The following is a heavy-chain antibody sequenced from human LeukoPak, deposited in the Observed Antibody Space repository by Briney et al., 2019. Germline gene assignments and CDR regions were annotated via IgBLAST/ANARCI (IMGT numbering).Heavy chain of an antibody. Sequence: PGGSLRLSCAASGFIFSSYSMNWVRQAPGKGLEWVSYISISSTTISYADSARGRFTISSDNAKNSLYLQMNSLRAEDTAVYYCARDTHYSFDYWGQGTLVIVSS. CDR2: ISISSTTI. CDR1: GFIFSSYS. V-gene: IGHV3-48*01. CDR3: ARDTHYSFDY. D-gene: IGHD2-21*01. J-gene: IGHJ4*02.